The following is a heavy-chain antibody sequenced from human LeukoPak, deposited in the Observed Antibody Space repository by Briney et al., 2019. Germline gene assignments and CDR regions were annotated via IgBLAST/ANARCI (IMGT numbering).Heavy chain of an antibody. V-gene: IGHV4-34*01. CDR2: INHSGST. J-gene: IGHJ6*03. CDR3: ARVSWGLYDSSGYYYYYYYMDV. Sequence: SETLSLTCAVYGGSFSGYYWSWIRQPPGKGLEWIGEINHSGSTNYNPSLKSRVTISVDTSKNQFSLKLSSVAAADTAVYYCARVSWGLYDSSGYYYYYYYMDVWGKGTTVTVSS. D-gene: IGHD3-22*01. CDR1: GGSFSGYY.